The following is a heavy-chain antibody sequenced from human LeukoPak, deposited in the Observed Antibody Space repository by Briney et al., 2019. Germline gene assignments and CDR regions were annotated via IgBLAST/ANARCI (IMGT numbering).Heavy chain of an antibody. CDR3: ARVHRYSSGWDYYYYMDV. V-gene: IGHV4-61*01. D-gene: IGHD6-19*01. CDR1: GYSVNSGSY. J-gene: IGHJ6*03. Sequence: SETLSLTCSVSGYSVNSGSYWGWIRQPPGKGLEWIGYIYYSGSTNYNPSLKSRVTISVDTSKNQFSLKLSSVTAADTAVYYCARVHRYSSGWDYYYYMDVWGKGTTVTISS. CDR2: IYYSGST.